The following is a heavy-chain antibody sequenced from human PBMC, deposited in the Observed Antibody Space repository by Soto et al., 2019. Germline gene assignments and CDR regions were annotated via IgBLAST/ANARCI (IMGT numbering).Heavy chain of an antibody. D-gene: IGHD3-9*01. CDR3: VRSKRADYDILTGPPGYFDY. CDR2: IYYSGST. V-gene: IGHV4-59*01. Sequence: PSETLSLTCTVSGGSISSYYWSWIRQPPGKGLEWIGYIYYSGSTNYNPSLKSRVTISVDTSKNQFSLKLSSVTAADTAVYYCVRSKRADYDILTGPPGYFDYWGQGTLVTVSS. J-gene: IGHJ4*02. CDR1: GGSISSYY.